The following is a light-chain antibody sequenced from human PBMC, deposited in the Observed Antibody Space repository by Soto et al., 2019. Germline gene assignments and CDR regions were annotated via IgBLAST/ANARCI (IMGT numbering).Light chain of an antibody. V-gene: IGKV4-1*01. CDR2: WAS. CDR3: QQYYSTPDT. J-gene: IGKJ2*01. CDR1: QGVLYSSNNKNY. Sequence: DIVMTQSPDSLAVTLGERATINCKSSQGVLYSSNNKNYLAWYQQKPGKPPKLLIYWASTRESGVPDRFSGSASGTDFRLAIGRLQAEDLVVYYCQQYYSTPDTFGQGTKLEIK.